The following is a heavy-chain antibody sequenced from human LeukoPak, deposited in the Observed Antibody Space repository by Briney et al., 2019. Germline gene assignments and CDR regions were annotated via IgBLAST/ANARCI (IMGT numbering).Heavy chain of an antibody. CDR2: INHSGST. D-gene: IGHD3-22*01. J-gene: IGHJ4*02. V-gene: IGHV4-34*01. CDR1: GGSFSGYY. CDR3: ARGADYDSSGYYLGIDY. Sequence: PSETLSLTCAVYGGSFSGYYWSWIRQPPGKGLEWIGEINHSGSTNYNPSLKSRVTISVDTSKNQFSLKLSPVTAADTAVYYCARGADYDSSGYYLGIDYWGQGTLVTVSS.